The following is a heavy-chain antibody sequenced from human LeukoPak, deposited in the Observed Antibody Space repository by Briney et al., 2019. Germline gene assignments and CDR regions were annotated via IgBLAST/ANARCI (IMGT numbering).Heavy chain of an antibody. V-gene: IGHV4-59*01. J-gene: IGHJ6*03. CDR3: ARAPSKRYYDSSGYYYYYYYMDV. Sequence: SETLSLTCTVSGGSISSYYWSWIRQPPGKGLEWIGYIYYSGSTNYNPSLKSRVTISVDTSKNQFSLKLSSVTAADTAVYYCARAPSKRYYDSSGYYYYYYYMDVWGKGTTVTVSS. CDR2: IYYSGST. CDR1: GGSISSYY. D-gene: IGHD3-22*01.